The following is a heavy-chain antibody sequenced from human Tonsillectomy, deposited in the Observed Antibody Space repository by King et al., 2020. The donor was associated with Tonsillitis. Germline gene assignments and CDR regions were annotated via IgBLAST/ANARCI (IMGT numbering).Heavy chain of an antibody. CDR2: ISHDGSAK. CDR1: GFIFSDYW. CDR3: ARDLTPTFRGFAF. J-gene: IGHJ4*02. D-gene: IGHD3-10*01. V-gene: IGHV3-7*01. Sequence: DVQLVESGGHLVQPGGSLRLSCAASGFIFSDYWMNWVRQAPGKGLEWVADISHDGSAKQYVDSVKGRFTISRDNAKNSLFLEMSSLGAEDTAVYYCARDLTPTFRGFAFWGQGTLVTVSS.